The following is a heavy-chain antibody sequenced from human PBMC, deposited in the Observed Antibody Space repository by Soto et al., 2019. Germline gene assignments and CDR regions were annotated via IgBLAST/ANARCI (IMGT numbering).Heavy chain of an antibody. Sequence: QVQLVQSGAEVKKPGSSVKVSCKTSGGTFGSYAISWVRQAPGQGLEWMGGIIPIFSTPNYAQKLQGRVTIPADEATSKASMEVSSLRSEDTAVYYCARPIQYYFETRARSAWFDPWGQGTLVTVSS. D-gene: IGHD3-22*01. V-gene: IGHV1-69*12. CDR1: GGTFGSYA. CDR2: IIPIFSTP. CDR3: ARPIQYYFETRARSAWFDP. J-gene: IGHJ5*02.